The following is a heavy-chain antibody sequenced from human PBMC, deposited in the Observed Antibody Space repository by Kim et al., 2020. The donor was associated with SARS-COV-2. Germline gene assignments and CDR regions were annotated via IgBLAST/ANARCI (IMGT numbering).Heavy chain of an antibody. V-gene: IGHV1-18*01. Sequence: ASVKVSCKASGYTFTSYGISWVRQAPGQGLEWMGWISAYNGNTNYAQKLQGRVTMTTDTSTSTAYMELRSLRSDDTAVYYCARDLGYYYDSSGYQWDAFDIWGQGTMVTVSS. CDR3: ARDLGYYYDSSGYQWDAFDI. J-gene: IGHJ3*02. CDR1: GYTFTSYG. D-gene: IGHD3-22*01. CDR2: ISAYNGNT.